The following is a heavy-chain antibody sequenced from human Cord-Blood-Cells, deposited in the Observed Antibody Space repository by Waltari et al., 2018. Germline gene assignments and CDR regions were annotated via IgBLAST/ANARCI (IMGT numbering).Heavy chain of an antibody. J-gene: IGHJ4*02. V-gene: IGHV4-34*01. Sequence: QVQLQQWGAGLLKPSETLSLTCAVYGGSFSGYYWSWIRQPPGKGLEWIGEINHSGSTNYNPSLKSRVTISVDTSKNQFSLKLSSVTAADTAVYYCARGIVVVPAATSGYFDYWGQGTLVTVSS. CDR1: GGSFSGYY. D-gene: IGHD2-2*01. CDR3: ARGIVVVPAATSGYFDY. CDR2: INHSGST.